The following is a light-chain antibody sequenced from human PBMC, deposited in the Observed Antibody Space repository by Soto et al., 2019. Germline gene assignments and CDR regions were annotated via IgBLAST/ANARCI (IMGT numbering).Light chain of an antibody. CDR1: TSNIGTNY. CDR2: GNN. V-gene: IGLV1-47*01. Sequence: QLVLTQPPSASGNPGQTVTISSSGGTSNIGTNYVSWYQHLPGTAPKLLIYGNNQRPSGVPDRFSGSKSGTSASLAISGLRSDDEADYYCAVWDDSLSGVVFGGGTKLTVL. CDR3: AVWDDSLSGVV. J-gene: IGLJ3*02.